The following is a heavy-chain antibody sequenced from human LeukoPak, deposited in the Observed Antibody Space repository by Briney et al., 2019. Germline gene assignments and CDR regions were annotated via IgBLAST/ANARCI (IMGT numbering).Heavy chain of an antibody. CDR2: IYYSGST. J-gene: IGHJ4*02. Sequence: SETLSLTCTVSGGSISSSSYYWGWIRQPPGKGLEWIGSIYYSGSTYYNPSLKSRVTISVDTSKNQFSLKLSSVTAADTAVYYCARAIGGAVAGWTHEFDYWGQGTLVTVSS. D-gene: IGHD6-19*01. V-gene: IGHV4-39*01. CDR1: GGSISSSSYY. CDR3: ARAIGGAVAGWTHEFDY.